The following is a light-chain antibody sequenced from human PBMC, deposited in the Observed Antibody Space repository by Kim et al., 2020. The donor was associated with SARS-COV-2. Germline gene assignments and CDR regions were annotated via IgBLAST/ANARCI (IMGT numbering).Light chain of an antibody. V-gene: IGKV1-27*01. CDR1: HDISHY. CDR3: QSYNSAPWT. J-gene: IGKJ1*01. CDR2: AAS. Sequence: GDRVTITCRASHDISHYLAWFQQKPGEAPKLLIYAASALHSEVPSRFSGSGSGTDFTLTISSLQPEDVATFYCQSYNSAPWTFGQGTKV.